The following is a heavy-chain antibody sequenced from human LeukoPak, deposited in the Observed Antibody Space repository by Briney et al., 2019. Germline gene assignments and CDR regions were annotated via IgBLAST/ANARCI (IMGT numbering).Heavy chain of an antibody. Sequence: GGSLRLSCEASGFTFSSYSMNWVRQAPGKGLEWVSSISSSSSYIYYADSVKGRFTISRDNAKNSLYLQMNSLRAEDTAVYYCATDSSGYYYVDYWGQGTLVTVSS. CDR1: GFTFSSYS. D-gene: IGHD3-22*01. CDR3: ATDSSGYYYVDY. J-gene: IGHJ4*02. V-gene: IGHV3-21*01. CDR2: ISSSSSYI.